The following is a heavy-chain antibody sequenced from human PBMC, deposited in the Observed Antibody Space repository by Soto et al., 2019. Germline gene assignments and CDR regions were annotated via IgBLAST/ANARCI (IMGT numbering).Heavy chain of an antibody. CDR3: ARDKEGGWLLDY. J-gene: IGHJ4*02. Sequence: QVQLVESGGGVVQPGRSLRLSCAASGFTFSSYAMHWVRQAPGKGLEWVAVISYDGSNKYYADSVKGRFTISRDNSKNTLYLQMNSVRAEDTAVYYCARDKEGGWLLDYWGQGTLVTVSS. V-gene: IGHV3-30-3*01. CDR2: ISYDGSNK. D-gene: IGHD3-22*01. CDR1: GFTFSSYA.